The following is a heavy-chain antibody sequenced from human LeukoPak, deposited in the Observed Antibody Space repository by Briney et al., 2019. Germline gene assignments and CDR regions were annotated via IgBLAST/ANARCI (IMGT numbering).Heavy chain of an antibody. D-gene: IGHD6-19*01. CDR2: ISGSGGST. V-gene: IGHV3-23*01. J-gene: IGHJ4*02. CDR1: GFTFSSYG. Sequence: GGSLRLSCAASGFTFSSYGMSWVRQAPGKGLEWVSAISGSGGSTYYADSVKGRFTISRDNSKNTLYLQMNSLRAEDTAVYYCAKLYSSGWQETDYWGQGTLVTVSS. CDR3: AKLYSSGWQETDY.